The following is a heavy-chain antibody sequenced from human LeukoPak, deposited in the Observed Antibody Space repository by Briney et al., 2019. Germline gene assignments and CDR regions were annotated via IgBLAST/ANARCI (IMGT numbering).Heavy chain of an antibody. V-gene: IGHV3-23*01. CDR3: VYSTYSGSYWEWNYYIDV. CDR1: GFTFSSYA. CDR2: IIGSGGTT. Sequence: GGSLRLSCAASGFTFSSYAMTWVRQAPGKWLEWVSAIIGSGGTTYYADSVKGRFTISRDNSRNTLYLQMNSLRAEDTAIYYCVYSTYSGSYWEWNYYIDVWSKGTTVTVSS. J-gene: IGHJ6*03. D-gene: IGHD1-26*01.